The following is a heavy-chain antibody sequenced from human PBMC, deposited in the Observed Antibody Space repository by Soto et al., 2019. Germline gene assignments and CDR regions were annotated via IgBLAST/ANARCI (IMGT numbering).Heavy chain of an antibody. CDR2: MNPNSGNT. CDR1: GYTFTRYD. CDR3: ARGEYGDYGLYYYYYMDV. J-gene: IGHJ6*03. V-gene: IGHV1-8*01. Sequence: AAVKVSCKASGYTFTRYDINWVRQATGQGLEWMGWMNPNSGNTGYAQKFQGRVTMTRNTSISTAYMELSSLRSEDTAVYYCARGEYGDYGLYYYYYMDVWGKGTTVTVSS. D-gene: IGHD4-17*01.